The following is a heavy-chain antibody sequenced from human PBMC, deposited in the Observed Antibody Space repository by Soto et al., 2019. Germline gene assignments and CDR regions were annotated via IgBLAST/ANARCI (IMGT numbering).Heavy chain of an antibody. CDR1: GFTFSSYA. Sequence: EVQLLESGGGLVQPGGSLRLSCAASGFTFSSYAMSWVRQAPGKGLESVSAISGSGGSTYYADSVKGRFTISRDNSKNTLYLQMNSLRAEDTAVYYCTKIGGYCSSTSCYGGFDYWGQGTLVTVSS. V-gene: IGHV3-23*01. J-gene: IGHJ4*02. CDR2: ISGSGGST. D-gene: IGHD2-2*01. CDR3: TKIGGYCSSTSCYGGFDY.